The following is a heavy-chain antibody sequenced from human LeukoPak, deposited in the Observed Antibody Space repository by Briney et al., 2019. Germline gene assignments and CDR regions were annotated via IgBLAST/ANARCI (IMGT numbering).Heavy chain of an antibody. CDR3: ARSSWDPSLYFDY. Sequence: ASVNVPCKASGYTFTDYYMHWVRQAPGQGLEWMGWINPYSGGTNYAQKFQGRVAMTRDMSISTACMELSSLRSDDTAVFYCARSSWDPSLYFDYWGQGTLVTVSS. V-gene: IGHV1-2*02. D-gene: IGHD1-26*01. CDR2: INPYSGGT. J-gene: IGHJ4*02. CDR1: GYTFTDYY.